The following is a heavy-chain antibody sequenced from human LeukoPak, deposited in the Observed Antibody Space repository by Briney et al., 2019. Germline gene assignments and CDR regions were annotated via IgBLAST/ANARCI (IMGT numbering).Heavy chain of an antibody. V-gene: IGHV4-59*01. CDR1: GVSIRDYY. Sequence: PSETLSLTCTVSGVSIRDYYWNWIRQPPGKGLEWIGYIYYSGSTTYNPSLKSRVTMSVDTAKNQFSLKLRSVTAADTAVYYCARGDFCSKSNCYLRPMDVWGKGTTVTVSS. J-gene: IGHJ6*03. CDR3: ARGDFCSKSNCYLRPMDV. D-gene: IGHD3-3*01. CDR2: IYYSGST.